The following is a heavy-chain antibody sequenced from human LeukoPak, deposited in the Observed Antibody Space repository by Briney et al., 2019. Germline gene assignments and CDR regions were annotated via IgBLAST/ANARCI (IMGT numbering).Heavy chain of an antibody. CDR3: AIAHYDSSGIFDY. J-gene: IGHJ4*02. V-gene: IGHV3-23*01. CDR2: ISGNGGST. CDR1: GFTFSSYA. D-gene: IGHD3-22*01. Sequence: GGSLRLSCAASGFTFSSYAMSWVRQAPGKGLEWVSAISGNGGSTYYADSVKGRFTISRDNSKNTLYLQMNSLRAEDTAVYYCAIAHYDSSGIFDYWGQGTLVTVSS.